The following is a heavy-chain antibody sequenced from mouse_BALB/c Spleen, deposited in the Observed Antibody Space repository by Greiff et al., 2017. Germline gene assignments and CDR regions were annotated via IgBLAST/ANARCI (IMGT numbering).Heavy chain of an antibody. J-gene: IGHJ1*01. V-gene: IGHV1-7*01. CDR2: INPSTGYT. Sequence: VQLQESGAELAKPGASVKMSCKASGYTFTSYWMHWVKQRPGQGLEWIGYINPSTGYTEYNQKFKDKATLTADKSSSTAYMQLSSLTSEDSAVYYCARGTTATNFDVWGAGTTVTVSS. CDR1: GYTFTSYW. D-gene: IGHD1-2*01. CDR3: ARGTTATNFDV.